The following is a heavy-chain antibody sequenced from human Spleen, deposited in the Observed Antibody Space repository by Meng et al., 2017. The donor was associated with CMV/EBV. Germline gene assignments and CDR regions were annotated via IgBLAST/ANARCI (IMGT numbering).Heavy chain of an antibody. V-gene: IGHV1-69*05. CDR1: GGTFSSVA. CDR3: ARDTTGSFDY. CDR2: IIPIFHTT. Sequence: KVSCKACGGTFSSVAISCVRQAPGQGLEWMGGIIPIFHTTNYAQKFQARVTITTDESTSTVYMELSSLTSEDTAVYYCARDTTGSFDYWGQGTLVTVSS. D-gene: IGHD1-1*01. J-gene: IGHJ4*02.